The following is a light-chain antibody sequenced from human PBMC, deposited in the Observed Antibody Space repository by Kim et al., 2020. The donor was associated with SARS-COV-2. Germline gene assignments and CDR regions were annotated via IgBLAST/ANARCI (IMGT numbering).Light chain of an antibody. J-gene: IGLJ1*01. CDR3: SSYTSSSTYV. V-gene: IGLV2-18*02. CDR2: EVS. CDR1: SSDVGSYNR. Sequence: QSGTTSCTETSSDVGSYNRVAWYQQPPGTAPKLMIYEVSNRPSGVPDRFSGSKSGNTASLTISGLQAEDEADYYCSSYTSSSTYVFGTGTKVTVL.